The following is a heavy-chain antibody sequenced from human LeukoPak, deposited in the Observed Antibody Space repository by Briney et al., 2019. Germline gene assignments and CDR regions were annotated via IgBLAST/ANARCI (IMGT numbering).Heavy chain of an antibody. V-gene: IGHV3-21*01. D-gene: IGHD4-17*01. J-gene: IGHJ2*01. Sequence: TGGSLRLSCAASGFTFSSYSMNWVRQAPGKGLEWVSSISSSSYIYYADSVKGRFTISRDNAKNSLYLQMNSLRAEDTAVYYCAKEGYGDSRYFDLWGRGTLVTVSS. CDR1: GFTFSSYS. CDR3: AKEGYGDSRYFDL. CDR2: ISSSSYI.